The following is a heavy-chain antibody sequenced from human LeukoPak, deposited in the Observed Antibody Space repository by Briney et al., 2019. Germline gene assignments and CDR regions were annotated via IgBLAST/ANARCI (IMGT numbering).Heavy chain of an antibody. V-gene: IGHV3-30*02. D-gene: IGHD1-26*01. CDR2: IRYDGSNK. Sequence: GGSLRLSCAASGFTFSSYGMHWVRQAPGKGLEWVAFIRYDGSNKYYADSVKGRFTISRDNSKNTLYLQMSSLRAEDTAVYYCAKDPYPVGATTLGVDYWGQGTLVTVSS. CDR3: AKDPYPVGATTLGVDY. CDR1: GFTFSSYG. J-gene: IGHJ4*02.